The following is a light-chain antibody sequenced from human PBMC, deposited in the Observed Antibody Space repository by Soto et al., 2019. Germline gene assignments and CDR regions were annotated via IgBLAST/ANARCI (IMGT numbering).Light chain of an antibody. CDR1: QSVSSSF. J-gene: IGKJ4*01. Sequence: EIVLTQSPGTLSLSPGERATLSCRASQSVSSSFLAWYQQKPGQAPRLLIYAASRRATGIPDRFSGSGSGTDFTLTISRLEPEDFALYYCQQRNNWPLTFGGGTKVEIK. V-gene: IGKV3D-20*02. CDR3: QQRNNWPLT. CDR2: AAS.